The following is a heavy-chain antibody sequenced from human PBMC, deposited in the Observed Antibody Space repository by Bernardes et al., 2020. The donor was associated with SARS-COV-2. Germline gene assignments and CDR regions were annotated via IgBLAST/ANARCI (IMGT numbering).Heavy chain of an antibody. J-gene: IGHJ4*02. V-gene: IGHV1-18*01. CDR1: GYTFTSYG. D-gene: IGHD2-2*01. Sequence: ASVKVSCKASGYTFTSYGITWVRQAPGQGIEWMGWINTYNGYTNYALKLQGRDTMTTDTSTSTAYMELRSLRSDDTAVYYCARNCTGTSCYSFDFWGQGTLVSVSS. CDR3: ARNCTGTSCYSFDF. CDR2: INTYNGYT.